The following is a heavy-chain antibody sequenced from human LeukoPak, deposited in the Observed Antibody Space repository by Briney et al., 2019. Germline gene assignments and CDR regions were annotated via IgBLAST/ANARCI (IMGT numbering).Heavy chain of an antibody. CDR1: GGSFSGYY. V-gene: IGHV4-34*01. D-gene: IGHD3-10*01. Sequence: WETLSLTCAVYGGSFSGYYWSWIRQPPGKGLEWIGEINHSGSTNYNPSLKSRVTISVDTSKNQFSLKLSSVTAADTAVYYCARGKNRRSMVRGALNWFYPWGQGTLVTVSS. CDR3: ARGKNRRSMVRGALNWFYP. J-gene: IGHJ5*02. CDR2: INHSGST.